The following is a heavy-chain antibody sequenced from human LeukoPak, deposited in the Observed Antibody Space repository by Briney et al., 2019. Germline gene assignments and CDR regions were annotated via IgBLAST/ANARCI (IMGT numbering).Heavy chain of an antibody. Sequence: SETLSLTCTVSGGSISSYYWSWIRQPPGKGLEWIGYIYYSGSTNYNPSLKSRVTISVDTSKNQFSLKLSSVTAADTAVYYCARERYGDYPNYYYMDVWGKGTTVTVSS. V-gene: IGHV4-59*01. D-gene: IGHD4-17*01. CDR2: IYYSGST. J-gene: IGHJ6*03. CDR1: GGSISSYY. CDR3: ARERYGDYPNYYYMDV.